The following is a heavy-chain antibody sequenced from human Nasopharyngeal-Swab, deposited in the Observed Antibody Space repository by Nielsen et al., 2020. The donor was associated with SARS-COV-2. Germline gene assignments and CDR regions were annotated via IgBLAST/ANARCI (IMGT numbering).Heavy chain of an antibody. CDR3: ARDGLDYDFWSAYFMDV. D-gene: IGHD3-3*01. V-gene: IGHV3-35*02. J-gene: IGHJ6*02. CDR2: VSWNGSRT. Sequence: GSLRLSCAASGFTFSNSDMNWVHQAPGKGLEWVSGVSWNGSRTHYADSVKGQFIISRDNSRNTLYLQTNSLRAEDTAVYYCARDGLDYDFWSAYFMDVWGQGTTVTVSS. CDR1: GFTFSNSD.